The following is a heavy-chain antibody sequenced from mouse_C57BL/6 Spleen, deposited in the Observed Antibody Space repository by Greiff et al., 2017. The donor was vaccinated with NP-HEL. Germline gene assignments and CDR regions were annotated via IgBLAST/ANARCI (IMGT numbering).Heavy chain of an antibody. CDR2: ISDGGSYT. D-gene: IGHD1-3*01. CDR3: ARGKDYYYAMDY. CDR1: GFTFSSYA. J-gene: IGHJ4*01. Sequence: VMLVESGGGLVKPGGSLKLSCAASGFTFSSYAMSWVRQTPEKRLEWVATISDGGSYTYYPDNVKGRFTISRDNAKNNLYLQMSHLKSEDTAMYYCARGKDYYYAMDYWGQGTSVTVAS. V-gene: IGHV5-4*03.